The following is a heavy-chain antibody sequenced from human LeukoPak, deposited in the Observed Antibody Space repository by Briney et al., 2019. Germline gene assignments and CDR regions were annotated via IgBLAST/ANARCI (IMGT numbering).Heavy chain of an antibody. Sequence: PGGSLRLSCAASGSTFNYAWMSWVRQAPGKGLRWVSTITTGGPNTYYADSVKGRFTVSRDDSKNTLYLQMNSLRAEDTAVYYCAKDGGLWVSAHWGDSWGRGTLVTVSS. CDR2: ITTGGPNT. D-gene: IGHD7-27*01. J-gene: IGHJ4*02. CDR3: AKDGGLWVSAHWGDS. V-gene: IGHV3-23*01. CDR1: GSTFNYAW.